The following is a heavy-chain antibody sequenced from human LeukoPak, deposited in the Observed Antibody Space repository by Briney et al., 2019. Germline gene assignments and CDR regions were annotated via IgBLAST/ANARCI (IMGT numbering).Heavy chain of an antibody. D-gene: IGHD1-26*01. V-gene: IGHV4-39*01. CDR3: ARGGGAIDY. Sequence: SETLSLTCTVSGGSISSSSYYWGWIRQPPGKGLEWIGSIYYSGSTYYNPSLKSRVTISVDTSKNQFSLKLSSVTAADTAVYYCARGGGAIDYWGQGTLVTVSS. CDR1: GGSISSSSYY. J-gene: IGHJ4*02. CDR2: IYYSGST.